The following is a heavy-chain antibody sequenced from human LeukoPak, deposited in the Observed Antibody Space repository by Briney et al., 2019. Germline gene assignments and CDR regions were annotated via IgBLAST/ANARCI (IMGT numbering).Heavy chain of an antibody. Sequence: GGSLRLSCAASGFTFSSYGMHWARQAPGKGLEWVALIWHDGSKKDYADSVKGRFTISRDNSKNTLYLQMNSLRAEDTAVYYCARDHSRSYMHGYWGQGTLVTVSS. CDR1: GFTFSSYG. CDR2: IWHDGSKK. J-gene: IGHJ4*02. D-gene: IGHD6-13*01. V-gene: IGHV3-33*01. CDR3: ARDHSRSYMHGY.